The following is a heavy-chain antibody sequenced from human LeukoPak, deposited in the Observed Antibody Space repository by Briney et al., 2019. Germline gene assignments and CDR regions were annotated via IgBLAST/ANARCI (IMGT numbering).Heavy chain of an antibody. V-gene: IGHV3-30*18. CDR1: GFTFSSYG. CDR3: AKGYSGYDWSLVDY. Sequence: GGSLRLSCAASGFTFSSYGMHWVRQAPGKGLEWVAVISYDGSNKYYADSVKGRFTISRDNSKNRLYLQMNSLRAEDTAVYYCAKGYSGYDWSLVDYWGQGTLVTVSS. CDR2: ISYDGSNK. J-gene: IGHJ4*02. D-gene: IGHD5-12*01.